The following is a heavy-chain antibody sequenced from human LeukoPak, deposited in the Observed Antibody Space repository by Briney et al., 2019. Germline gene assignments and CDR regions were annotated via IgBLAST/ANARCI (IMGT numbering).Heavy chain of an antibody. V-gene: IGHV1-46*01. D-gene: IGHD1-26*01. CDR3: ARLGGTYALGF. J-gene: IGHJ4*02. CDR2: INPSGGST. CDR1: GYTFTSYY. Sequence: ASVKVSCKASGYTFTSYYMHWVRQAPGQGLEWMGIINPSGGSTSYAQKFQGRVTMTRDTSTGTVYMELSSLRSEDTAVYYCARLGGTYALGFWGQGTLVTVSS.